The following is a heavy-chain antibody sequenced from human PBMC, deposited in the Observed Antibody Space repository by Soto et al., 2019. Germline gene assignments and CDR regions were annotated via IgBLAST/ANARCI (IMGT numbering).Heavy chain of an antibody. Sequence: SETLSLTCAVYGGSFSGYYWSWIRQPPGKGLEWIGEINHSGSTNYNPSLKSRVTISVDTSKNQFSLKLSSVTAADTAVYYCARVDEYSSSSCFDYWGQGTLVTVSS. J-gene: IGHJ4*02. CDR1: GGSFSGYY. D-gene: IGHD6-6*01. CDR3: ARVDEYSSSSCFDY. CDR2: INHSGST. V-gene: IGHV4-34*01.